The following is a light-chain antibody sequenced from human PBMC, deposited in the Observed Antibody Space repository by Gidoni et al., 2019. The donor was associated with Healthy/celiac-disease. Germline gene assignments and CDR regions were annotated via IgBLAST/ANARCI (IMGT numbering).Light chain of an antibody. Sequence: DIVLTQSPLSLPVTPGEPASIYCSSSQSLLHSNGYNYFDWYLQKPGKAPQLLIYLGSNRASGVPDRFSGSGSGTDFTLKISRVEAEDVGVYYCMQALQTTWTFGQGTKVEIK. CDR2: LGS. V-gene: IGKV2-28*01. CDR1: QSLLHSNGYNY. J-gene: IGKJ1*01. CDR3: MQALQTTWT.